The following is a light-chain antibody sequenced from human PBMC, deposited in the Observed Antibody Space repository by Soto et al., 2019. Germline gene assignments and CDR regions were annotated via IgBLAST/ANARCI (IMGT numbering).Light chain of an antibody. CDR1: PSVTNF. J-gene: IGKJ1*01. CDR2: GAF. Sequence: EIVLTQSPATLSLTPGERATLSCRASPSVTNFLAWYQQKPGQAPRLLIYGAFNRATGIPARFSGSGSGTEFTLTISSLQSEDFAVYYCQQRSNWPWTFGQGTKVDI. V-gene: IGKV3-11*01. CDR3: QQRSNWPWT.